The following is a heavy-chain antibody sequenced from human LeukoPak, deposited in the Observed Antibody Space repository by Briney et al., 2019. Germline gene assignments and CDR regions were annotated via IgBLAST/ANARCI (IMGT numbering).Heavy chain of an antibody. D-gene: IGHD1-26*01. V-gene: IGHV1-8*01. CDR2: MNLNRGNT. Sequence: ASVKDSCKASGYTFTSYDINWVRDGKRQGLEWMGWMNLNRGNTGYEQKFQGRVATTRNTSIITAYMELSSLRSEDTAVFDCARVWRELLTRYYHYYMDIWGKGTTVTVSS. CDR3: ARVWRELLTRYYHYYMDI. CDR1: GYTFTSYD. J-gene: IGHJ6*03.